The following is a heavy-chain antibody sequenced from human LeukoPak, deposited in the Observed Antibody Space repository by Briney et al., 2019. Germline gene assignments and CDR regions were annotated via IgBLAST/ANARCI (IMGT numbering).Heavy chain of an antibody. D-gene: IGHD1-26*01. CDR2: ISSSSSYI. Sequence: PGGSLRLSCAASGFTFSSYSMNWVRQAPGKGLEWVSSISSSSSYIYYADSVKGRFTISRDNAKNSLYLQMNSLRAEDTAVYYCARGRGFGSPTNFDYWGQGTLVTVSS. J-gene: IGHJ4*02. V-gene: IGHV3-21*01. CDR1: GFTFSSYS. CDR3: ARGRGFGSPTNFDY.